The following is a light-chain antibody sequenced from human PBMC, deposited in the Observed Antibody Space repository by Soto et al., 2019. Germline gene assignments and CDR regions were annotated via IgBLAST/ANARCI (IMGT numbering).Light chain of an antibody. V-gene: IGLV2-23*02. Sequence: QSALTQPASVSGSPGQSITISCTGTSSDVGSYNLVSWYQQHPGKAPKLMIYEVSKRPSGVSNRFSGSKSGNTASLTISGLQAEDEADYYCCSYAGSSINYVFGPGTKLTVL. CDR2: EVS. CDR1: SSDVGSYNL. J-gene: IGLJ1*01. CDR3: CSYAGSSINYV.